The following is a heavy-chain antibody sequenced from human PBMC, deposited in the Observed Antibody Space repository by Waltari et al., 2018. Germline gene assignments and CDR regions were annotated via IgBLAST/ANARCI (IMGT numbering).Heavy chain of an antibody. Sequence: QVQLQESGPGLVKPSETLSLTCAVSGYSISRGYYWGWIRQPPGKGLEWIGSIYHSGSTYYNPSLKSRVTISVDTAKNQFSLKLSSVTAADTAVYYCARHSSYDFWSGYYGADYWGQGTLVTVSS. J-gene: IGHJ4*02. CDR2: IYHSGST. CDR3: ARHSSYDFWSGYYGADY. V-gene: IGHV4-38-2*01. CDR1: GYSISRGYY. D-gene: IGHD3-3*01.